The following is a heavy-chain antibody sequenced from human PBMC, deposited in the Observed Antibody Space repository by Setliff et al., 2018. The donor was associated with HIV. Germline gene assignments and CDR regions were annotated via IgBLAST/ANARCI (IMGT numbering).Heavy chain of an antibody. D-gene: IGHD3-10*01. Sequence: ASVKVSCKASGYTFTSYGISWVRQAPGQGLEWMGWISAYNGNTNYAQKLQGRVTLTRDTSLNTFYMELTNLRSEDTAFYYCARGRKDLTMVRVPNFDYWGQGTLVTVSS. CDR1: GYTFTSYG. CDR3: ARGRKDLTMVRVPNFDY. J-gene: IGHJ4*02. CDR2: ISAYNGNT. V-gene: IGHV1-18*01.